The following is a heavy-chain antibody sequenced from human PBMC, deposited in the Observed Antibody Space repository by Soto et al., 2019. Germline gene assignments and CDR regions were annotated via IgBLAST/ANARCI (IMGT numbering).Heavy chain of an antibody. V-gene: IGHV6-1*01. J-gene: IGHJ6*03. CDR1: GDSVSSNSAA. D-gene: IGHD1-7*01. CDR2: TCYRSRWYN. CDR3: AGTTSHYWYYMDV. Sequence: SQTLSLTCAISGDSVSSNSAAWNWIRQSPSRGLEWLGRTCYRSRWYNDYAVSVRSRITVNPDTSKNQFSLQLTSVTPEDTAVYYCAGTTSHYWYYMDVWGKGTTVTVSS.